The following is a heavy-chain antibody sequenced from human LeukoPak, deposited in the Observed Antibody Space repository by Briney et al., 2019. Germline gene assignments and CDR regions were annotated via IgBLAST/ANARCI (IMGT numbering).Heavy chain of an antibody. D-gene: IGHD3-22*01. J-gene: IGHJ6*02. CDR3: ARGPYYYDRLGYYYGMDV. Sequence: GGSLRLTCAASGFTFSGYSMNWVRQAPGKGLEWVSSISSSSSSIYYAASVKGRFTISRDNAKNSLYLQMNSLRAEDTAVYYCARGPYYYDRLGYYYGMDVWGQGTTVTVSS. CDR2: ISSSSSSI. V-gene: IGHV3-21*01. CDR1: GFTFSGYS.